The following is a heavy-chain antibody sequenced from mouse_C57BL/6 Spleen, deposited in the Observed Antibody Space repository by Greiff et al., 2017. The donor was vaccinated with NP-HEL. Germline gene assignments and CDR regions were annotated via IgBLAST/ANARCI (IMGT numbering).Heavy chain of an antibody. Sequence: VQLQQPGAELVRPGTSVKLSCKASGYTFTSYWMHWVKQRPGQGLEWIGVIDPSDSYTNYNQKFKGKATLTVDTSSSTAYMQLSSLTSEDSAVYYCASQASVAAMDYWGQGTSVTVSS. CDR1: GYTFTSYW. V-gene: IGHV1-59*01. CDR2: IDPSDSYT. D-gene: IGHD1-1*01. J-gene: IGHJ4*01. CDR3: ASQASVAAMDY.